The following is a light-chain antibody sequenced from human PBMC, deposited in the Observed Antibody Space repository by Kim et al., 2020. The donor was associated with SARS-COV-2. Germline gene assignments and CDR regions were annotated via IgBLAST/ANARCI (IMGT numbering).Light chain of an antibody. CDR1: QSISDW. J-gene: IGKJ1*01. Sequence: DIQMTQSPSTLSASVGDIVTITCRASQSISDWLSWYQQKPGKAPKLLIYKASSLESEVPSRFSGGGFGTEFTLTISSLQPDDFATYYCQQYNSYSTFGRGTKVDIK. V-gene: IGKV1-5*03. CDR3: QQYNSYST. CDR2: KAS.